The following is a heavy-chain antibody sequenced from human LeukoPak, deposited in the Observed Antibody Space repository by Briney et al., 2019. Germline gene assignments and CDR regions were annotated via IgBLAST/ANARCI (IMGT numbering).Heavy chain of an antibody. CDR2: ISYDGSNK. D-gene: IGHD3-10*02. J-gene: IGHJ4*02. Sequence: DPGGSLRLSCAASGFTFSSYAMHWVRQAPGKGLEWVAVISYDGSNKYYADSVKGRFTISRDNPKNTLYLQMNSLRAEDTAVYYCARVSGHYYVTLSDYWGQGTLVTVSS. CDR3: ARVSGHYYVTLSDY. V-gene: IGHV3-30-3*01. CDR1: GFTFSSYA.